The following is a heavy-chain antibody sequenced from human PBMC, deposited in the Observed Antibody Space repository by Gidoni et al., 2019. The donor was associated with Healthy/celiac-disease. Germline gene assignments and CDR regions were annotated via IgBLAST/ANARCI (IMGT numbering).Heavy chain of an antibody. CDR1: GGSVSSGSYY. V-gene: IGHV4-61*01. CDR2: IYYSGST. CDR3: AREEGYCTNGVCYSNWFDP. J-gene: IGHJ5*02. D-gene: IGHD2-8*01. Sequence: QVQLQESGPGLVKPSETLSLTCTVSGGSVSSGSYYWSWIRQPPGKGLEWIGYIYYSGSTNYNPSLKSRVTISVDTSKNQFSLKLSSVTAADTAVYYCAREEGYCTNGVCYSNWFDPWGQGTLVTVSS.